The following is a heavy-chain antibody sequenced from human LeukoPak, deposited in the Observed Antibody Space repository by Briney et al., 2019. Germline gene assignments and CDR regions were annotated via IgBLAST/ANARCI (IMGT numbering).Heavy chain of an antibody. CDR1: GGSFSGYY. V-gene: IGHV4-34*01. Sequence: SESLSLTCAVYGGSFSGYYWSWIRQPPGKGLEWIGEINHSGSTSYSPSLKSRVTISADTSQNQFSLKLSSVTAADTAVYYCASRKLGNDYWGQGTLVTVSS. CDR2: INHSGST. J-gene: IGHJ4*02. D-gene: IGHD7-27*01. CDR3: ASRKLGNDY.